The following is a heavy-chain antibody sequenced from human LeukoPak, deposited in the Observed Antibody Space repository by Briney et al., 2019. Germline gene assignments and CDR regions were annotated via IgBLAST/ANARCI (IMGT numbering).Heavy chain of an antibody. V-gene: IGHV1-3*01. CDR3: ARAPVGATIGYFDY. Sequence: ASVKVSCKASRYTFTNYAMHWVRQAPGQRLEWMGWINAGNGNTKYSQKFQGRVTITRETTASTAYMELSSLRSEDTAVYYCARAPVGATIGYFDYWGQGTLVTVSS. D-gene: IGHD1-26*01. J-gene: IGHJ4*02. CDR2: INAGNGNT. CDR1: RYTFTNYA.